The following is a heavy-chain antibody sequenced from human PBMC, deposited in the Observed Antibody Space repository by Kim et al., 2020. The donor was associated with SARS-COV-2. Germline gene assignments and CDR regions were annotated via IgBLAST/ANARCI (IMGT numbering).Heavy chain of an antibody. Sequence: KYYADSVKGRFTISRDNAKNSLYLQMDSLRAEDTAVYYCAKNGPGKTFDYWGQGTLVTVSS. V-gene: IGHV3-48*03. CDR2: K. D-gene: IGHD2-8*01. CDR3: AKNGPGKTFDY. J-gene: IGHJ4*02.